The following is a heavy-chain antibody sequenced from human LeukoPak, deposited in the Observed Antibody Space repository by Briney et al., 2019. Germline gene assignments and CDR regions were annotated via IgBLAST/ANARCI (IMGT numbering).Heavy chain of an antibody. Sequence: SETLSLTCAVSGGSFSGYYWSWIRQPPGKGLEWIGEINHSGSTNYNPSPKSRVTISVDTSKNQFSLKLSSVTAADTAVYYCAREDSSSWPPGEYFQHWGQGTLVTVSS. CDR2: INHSGST. V-gene: IGHV4-34*01. CDR3: AREDSSSWPPGEYFQH. D-gene: IGHD6-13*01. J-gene: IGHJ1*01. CDR1: GGSFSGYY.